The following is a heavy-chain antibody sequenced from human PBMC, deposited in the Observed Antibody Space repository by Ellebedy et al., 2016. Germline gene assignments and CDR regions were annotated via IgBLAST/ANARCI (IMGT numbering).Heavy chain of an antibody. V-gene: IGHV4-59*01. Sequence: SETLSLXXTVSGGSISSYYWSWIRQPPGKGLEWIGYIYYSGSTNYNPSLKSRVTISVDTSKNQFSLKLSSVTAADTAVYYCASSVGGYSLDYWGQGTLVTVSS. CDR3: ASSVGGYSLDY. J-gene: IGHJ4*02. CDR2: IYYSGST. CDR1: GGSISSYY. D-gene: IGHD5-18*01.